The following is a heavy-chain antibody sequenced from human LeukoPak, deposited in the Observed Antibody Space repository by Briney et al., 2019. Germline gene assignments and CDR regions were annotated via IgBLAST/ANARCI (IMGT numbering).Heavy chain of an antibody. V-gene: IGHV3-11*01. CDR3: ARDVPAVEDTAIY. J-gene: IGHJ4*02. Sequence: GGSLRLSCAASGFTFSDYYMSWIRQAPGKGLEWVSYISSSGSTIYYADSVKGRLTISRDNAKNSLYLQMNSLRAEDTAVYYCARDVPAVEDTAIYWGQGTLVTVSS. CDR2: ISSSGSTI. D-gene: IGHD5-18*01. CDR1: GFTFSDYY.